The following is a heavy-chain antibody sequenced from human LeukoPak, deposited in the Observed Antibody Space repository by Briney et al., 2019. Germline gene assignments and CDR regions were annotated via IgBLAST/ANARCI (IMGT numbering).Heavy chain of an antibody. CDR3: ARGVAATLKLRRWYFDL. D-gene: IGHD2-15*01. V-gene: IGHV4-59*01. Sequence: SETLSLTCTVSGGSISNYYWSWIRQPPGKGLEWIGYIYYSGSTNYNPSLKSRVTISVDTSKNLFSLKLSSATAADTAVYYCARGVAATLKLRRWYFDLWGRGTLVTVSS. CDR2: IYYSGST. CDR1: GGSISNYY. J-gene: IGHJ2*01.